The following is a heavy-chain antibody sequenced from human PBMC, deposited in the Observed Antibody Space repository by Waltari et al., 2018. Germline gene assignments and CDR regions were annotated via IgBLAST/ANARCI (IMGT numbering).Heavy chain of an antibody. J-gene: IGHJ4*02. CDR3: LSGYGDGYFDY. Sequence: QVQLQESGPGLVKPSETLSLTCTVSGGSISRYYCIWTRQPPGKGLEWIGYIYYSGSTNYNPSLKSRVTISVDTSKNQFSLKLSSVTAADTAVYYCLSGYGDGYFDYWGQGTLVTVSS. CDR1: GGSISRYY. V-gene: IGHV4-59*01. CDR2: IYYSGST. D-gene: IGHD4-17*01.